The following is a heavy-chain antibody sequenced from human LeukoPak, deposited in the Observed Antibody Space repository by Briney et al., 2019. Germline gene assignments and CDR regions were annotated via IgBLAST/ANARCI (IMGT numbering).Heavy chain of an antibody. D-gene: IGHD2-15*01. J-gene: IGHJ6*02. V-gene: IGHV1-69*13. CDR1: GYSFSGHG. CDR2: IIPIFGTA. CDR3: GMVVAATHYYYYYGMDV. Sequence: ASVKVSCKASGYSFSGHGISWVRQAPGQGLEWMGGIIPIFGTANYAQKFQGRVTITADESTSTAYMELSSLRSEDTAVYYCGMVVAATHYYYYYGMDVWGQGTTVTVSS.